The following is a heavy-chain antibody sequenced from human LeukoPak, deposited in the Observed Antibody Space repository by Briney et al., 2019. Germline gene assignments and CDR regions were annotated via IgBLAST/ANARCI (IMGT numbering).Heavy chain of an antibody. Sequence: PSQTLSLTCAVSGGSISSGGYSWSWIRQPPGKGLEWIGYIYHSGSTYYNPSLKSRVTISVDRSKNQFSLKLSSVTAADTAVYYCASARFGSPFDPWGQGTLVTVSS. J-gene: IGHJ5*02. CDR2: IYHSGST. CDR1: GGSISSGGYS. V-gene: IGHV4-30-2*01. D-gene: IGHD3-3*01. CDR3: ASARFGSPFDP.